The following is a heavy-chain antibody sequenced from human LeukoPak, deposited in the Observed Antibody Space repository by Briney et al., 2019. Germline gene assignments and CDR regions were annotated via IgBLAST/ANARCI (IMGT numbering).Heavy chain of an antibody. Sequence: PGGSLRLSCAASGFTFGSYEMNWVRQAPGKGLEWVSYISSSGSTIYYADSVKGRFTISRDNAKNSLYLQMNSLRAKDTAVYYCARAFSGSRGYWGQGTLVTVSS. V-gene: IGHV3-48*03. J-gene: IGHJ4*02. CDR3: ARAFSGSRGY. CDR2: ISSSGSTI. CDR1: GFTFGSYE. D-gene: IGHD1-26*01.